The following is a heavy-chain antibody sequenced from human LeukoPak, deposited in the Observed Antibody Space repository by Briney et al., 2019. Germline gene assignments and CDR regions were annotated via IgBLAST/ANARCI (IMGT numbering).Heavy chain of an antibody. CDR1: GFTFSSYA. V-gene: IGHV3-30-3*01. J-gene: IGHJ3*02. Sequence: GVSLRLSCAASGFTFSSYAMHWVRQAPGKGLEWVAVISYDGSNKYYADSVKGRFTISRDNSKNTLYLQMNSLRAEDTAVYYCARDRSGLRFLEWHHDAFDIWGQGTMVTVSS. CDR2: ISYDGSNK. D-gene: IGHD3-3*01. CDR3: ARDRSGLRFLEWHHDAFDI.